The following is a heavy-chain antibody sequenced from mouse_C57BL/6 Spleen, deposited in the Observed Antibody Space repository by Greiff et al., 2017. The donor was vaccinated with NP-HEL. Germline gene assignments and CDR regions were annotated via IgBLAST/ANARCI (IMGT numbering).Heavy chain of an antibody. CDR3: ASSLTSVVRDFDV. D-gene: IGHD1-1*01. CDR2: INPNYGTT. J-gene: IGHJ1*03. CDR1: GYSFTVYN. V-gene: IGHV1-39*01. Sequence: EVQLQQPGPELVKPGASVKISCKASGYSFTVYNMNWVKQSNGKSLEWIGVINPNYGTTSYNQKFKGKATLTVDQSSSTAYMQLNSLTSEDAAVDYCASSLTSVVRDFDVWGTGTTVTVSS.